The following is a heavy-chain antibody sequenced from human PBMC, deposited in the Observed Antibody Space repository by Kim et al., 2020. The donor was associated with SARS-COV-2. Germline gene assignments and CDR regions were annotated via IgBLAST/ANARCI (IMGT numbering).Heavy chain of an antibody. D-gene: IGHD2-2*01. CDR3: ARALYSSTADAFDL. CDR2: IWYDEKSE. CDR1: GFIFSTYG. V-gene: IGHV3-33*01. J-gene: IGHJ3*01. Sequence: GGSLRLSCAASGFIFSTYGMHWVRQAPGKGLEWVAVIWYDEKSEYYADSVKGRFTISRDNSKGTVYLQMNSLRAEDTAVYYCARALYSSTADAFDLWGQG.